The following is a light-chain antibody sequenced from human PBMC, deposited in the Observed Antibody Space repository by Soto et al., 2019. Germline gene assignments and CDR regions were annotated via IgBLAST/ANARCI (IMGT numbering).Light chain of an antibody. J-gene: IGLJ2*01. CDR1: SSDVGVYNY. CDR2: EVS. Sequence: QSALTQPASVSGSPGQSITISCSGTSSDVGVYNYVSWYQHHPGKAPKLMIFEVSNRPSGVSNRFSGSKSGNTASLTISGLQAEDEADYYCSSYTTSSTLGVFGGGTKLTVL. V-gene: IGLV2-14*01. CDR3: SSYTTSSTLGV.